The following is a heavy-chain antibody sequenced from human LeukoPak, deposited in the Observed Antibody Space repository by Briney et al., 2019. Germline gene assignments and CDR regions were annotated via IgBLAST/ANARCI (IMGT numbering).Heavy chain of an antibody. CDR1: GFTFSSYW. D-gene: IGHD3-10*01. CDR3: ARIGSGSYGVDP. CDR2: INSDGSST. Sequence: GGSLRLSCAASGFTFSSYWMHWVRQAPGKGLVWVSRINSDGSSTSYADSVKGRFTISRDNAKNTLYLQTNSLRAEDTAVYYCARIGSGSYGVDPWGQGTLVTVSS. J-gene: IGHJ5*02. V-gene: IGHV3-74*01.